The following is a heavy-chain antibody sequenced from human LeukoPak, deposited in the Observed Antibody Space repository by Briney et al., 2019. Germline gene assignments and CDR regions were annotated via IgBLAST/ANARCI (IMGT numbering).Heavy chain of an antibody. V-gene: IGHV3-15*01. J-gene: IGHJ4*02. CDR3: TTDQRLDYDILTGYYMTSDY. CDR2: IKTYTDGGTT. CDR1: GFTFSNAW. Sequence: GGSLRLSCAASGFTFSNAWVSWVRQAPGQGLEWVGRIKTYTDGGTTDYAEPVKRRFTMSRDDSKNTVYLQMNSLKTDDTAVYYCTTDQRLDYDILTGYYMTSDYWGQGTLVTVSS. D-gene: IGHD3-9*01.